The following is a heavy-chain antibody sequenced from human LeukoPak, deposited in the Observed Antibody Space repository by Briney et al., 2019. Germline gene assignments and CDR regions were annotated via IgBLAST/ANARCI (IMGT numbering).Heavy chain of an antibody. CDR3: ARGGTRIAAAGNNWFDP. Sequence: GGSLRLSCAASGFTFSSYGMHWVRQAPGKGLEWVSSISSSSSYIYYADSVKGRFTISRDNAKNSLYLQMNSLRAEDTAVYYCARGGTRIAAAGNNWFDPWGQGTLVTVSS. J-gene: IGHJ5*02. V-gene: IGHV3-21*01. CDR1: GFTFSSYG. CDR2: ISSSSSYI. D-gene: IGHD6-13*01.